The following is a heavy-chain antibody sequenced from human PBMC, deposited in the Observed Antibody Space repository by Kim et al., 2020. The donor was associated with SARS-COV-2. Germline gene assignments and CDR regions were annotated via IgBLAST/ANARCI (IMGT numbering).Heavy chain of an antibody. Sequence: AQKVHGRVTMTRDTSISTAYMGLSRLRSDDTAVYYCARVGYYGSGSYLDPWGQGTLVTVSS. J-gene: IGHJ5*02. D-gene: IGHD3-10*01. V-gene: IGHV1-2*02. CDR3: ARVGYYGSGSYLDP.